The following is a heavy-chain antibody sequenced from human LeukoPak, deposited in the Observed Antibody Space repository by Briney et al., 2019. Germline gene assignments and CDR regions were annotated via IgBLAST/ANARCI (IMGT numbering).Heavy chain of an antibody. Sequence: ASVKVSCKASGGTFSSYAISWVRQAPGQGLEWMGRIIPILGIANYAQKFQGRVTITADKSTSTAYTELSSLRPEDTAVYYCAMGNCSSTSCPGGRYFDYWGQGTLVTVSS. CDR1: GGTFSSYA. J-gene: IGHJ4*02. CDR2: IIPILGIA. CDR3: AMGNCSSTSCPGGRYFDY. D-gene: IGHD2-2*01. V-gene: IGHV1-69*04.